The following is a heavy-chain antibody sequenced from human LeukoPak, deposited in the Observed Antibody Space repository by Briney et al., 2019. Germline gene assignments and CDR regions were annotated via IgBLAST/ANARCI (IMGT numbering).Heavy chain of an antibody. CDR1: GDSLNVYY. J-gene: IGHJ4*02. V-gene: IGHV4-4*07. CDR3: ARSNLGPYDQSGYYHY. Sequence: SETQSLTCTLSGDSLNVYYWNGIRQPAGKGLECLWRIYIRGNHMFRPSLQGPVPMSVDTSKNQFSLKMSSLTAADTAVYYCARSNLGPYDQSGYYHYWGQGTRVTVSS. CDR2: IYIRGNH. D-gene: IGHD3-22*01.